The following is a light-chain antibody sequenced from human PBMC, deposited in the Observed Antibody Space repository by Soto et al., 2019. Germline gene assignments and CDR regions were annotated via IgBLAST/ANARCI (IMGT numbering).Light chain of an antibody. CDR1: SSNIESNF. CDR3: TVWDDSLRGRL. J-gene: IGLJ2*01. CDR2: RNN. V-gene: IGLV1-47*01. Sequence: QSVLTQPPSASGTPGQRVTISCSGSSSNIESNFVYWYQQFPRTAPRLLIYRNNQRPSGVPDRFSGSKSGTSASLAISALRSEDEADYYCTVWDDSLRGRLFGGGTQLTVL.